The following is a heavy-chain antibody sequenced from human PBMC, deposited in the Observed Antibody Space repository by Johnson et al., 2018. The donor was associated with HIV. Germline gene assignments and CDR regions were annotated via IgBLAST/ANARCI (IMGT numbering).Heavy chain of an antibody. D-gene: IGHD1-26*01. V-gene: IGHV3-30*04. CDR2: ISYDGRNK. J-gene: IGHJ3*02. Sequence: QVQLVESGGGLVQPGGSPRLACAASGFTFSSYPMHWVRQAPGKGLEWVAVISYDGRNKYYADSVKGRFTISRDNAKNTLYLQMNSLRAEDTAVYYCAKDPVGATWAFDIWGQGTMVTVSS. CDR3: AKDPVGATWAFDI. CDR1: GFTFSSYP.